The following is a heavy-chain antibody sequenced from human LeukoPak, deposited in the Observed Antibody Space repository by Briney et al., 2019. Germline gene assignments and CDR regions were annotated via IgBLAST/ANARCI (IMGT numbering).Heavy chain of an antibody. D-gene: IGHD1-26*01. V-gene: IGHV3-53*01. Sequence: GGSLRLSCAASGFTVSNNYMSWVRQAPGRGLEWVSFIYRGTSIYYADSVKGRFTISRDNSKNTLYLQMNSLRTEDTTVYYCARSTYSGSYRYYFNSWGQGTLVTVSS. CDR2: IYRGTSI. J-gene: IGHJ4*02. CDR1: GFTVSNNY. CDR3: ARSTYSGSYRYYFNS.